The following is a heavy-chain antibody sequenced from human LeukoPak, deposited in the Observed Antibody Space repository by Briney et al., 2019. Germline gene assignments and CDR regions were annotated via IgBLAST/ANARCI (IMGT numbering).Heavy chain of an antibody. CDR3: ARDQGGRLFAVVPRHAFDI. J-gene: IGHJ3*02. D-gene: IGHD2-2*01. Sequence: ASVKVSCKASGYTFTSYGISWVRQAPGQGLEWMGWISAYNGNTNYAQKLQGRVTMTTDTSTSTAYMELRSLRSNDTAVYYCARDQGGRLFAVVPRHAFDIWGQGTMVTVSS. V-gene: IGHV1-18*01. CDR1: GYTFTSYG. CDR2: ISAYNGNT.